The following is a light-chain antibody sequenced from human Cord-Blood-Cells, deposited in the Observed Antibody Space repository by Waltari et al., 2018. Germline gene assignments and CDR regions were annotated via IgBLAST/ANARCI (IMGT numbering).Light chain of an antibody. V-gene: IGLV1-44*01. CDR1: SSNTGSNT. CDR3: AAWDDSLNGSWV. CDR2: SNN. J-gene: IGLJ3*02. Sequence: QSVLTQPPPASGTPGQRVTISCSGSSSNTGSNTENWYQHPPGTAPKLLIYSNNQRPSGVPDRFSGSKSGTSASLAISGLQSEDEADYYCAAWDDSLNGSWVFGGGTKLTVL.